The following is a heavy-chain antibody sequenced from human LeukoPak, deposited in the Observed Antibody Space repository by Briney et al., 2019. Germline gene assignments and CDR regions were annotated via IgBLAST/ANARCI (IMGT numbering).Heavy chain of an antibody. CDR1: GFTFSSYG. D-gene: IGHD6-19*01. J-gene: IGHJ4*02. CDR3: AKDVVGHQWVENY. V-gene: IGHV3-30*18. CDR2: ISYDGSNK. Sequence: PGRSLRLSCAASGFTFSSYGMHWVRQAPGKGLEWVAVISYDGSNKYYGDSVRGRFTISRDNSKNTVYLQMNSLRVEDTAVYYCAKDVVGHQWVENYWGQGTLVTVSS.